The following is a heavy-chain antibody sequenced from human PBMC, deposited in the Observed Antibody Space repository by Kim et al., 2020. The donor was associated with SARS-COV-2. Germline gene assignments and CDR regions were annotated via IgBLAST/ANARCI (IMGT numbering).Heavy chain of an antibody. J-gene: IGHJ6*03. V-gene: IGHV3-49*04. CDR2: IRSKAYGGTT. D-gene: IGHD3-3*01. CDR1: GFTFGDYA. Sequence: GGSLRLSCTASGFTFGDYAMSWVRQAPGKGLEWVGFIRSKAYGGTTEYAASVKGSFTISRDDSKSIAYLQMNSLKTEDTAVYYCTRDEQHYDFWSGYFDYYYYYMDVWGKGTTVTVSS. CDR3: TRDEQHYDFWSGYFDYYYYYMDV.